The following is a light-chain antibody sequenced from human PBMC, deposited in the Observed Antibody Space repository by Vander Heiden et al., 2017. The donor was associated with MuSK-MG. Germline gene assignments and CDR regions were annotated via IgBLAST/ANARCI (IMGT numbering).Light chain of an antibody. Sequence: EVVLTQSPATLSLSPGERATLSCRASQSVSSYLVGYQQKPGQAPRLLIYDAYNRATGIKDRFSGSGSGTDWTLTISSLEPEDYAIDYCQSGTFGQGTKLEIK. V-gene: IGKV3-11*01. CDR2: DAY. CDR1: QSVSSY. CDR3: QSGT. J-gene: IGKJ2*01.